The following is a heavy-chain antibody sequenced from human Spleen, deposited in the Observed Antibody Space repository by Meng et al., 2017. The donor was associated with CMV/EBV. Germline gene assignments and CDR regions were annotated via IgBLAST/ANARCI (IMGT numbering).Heavy chain of an antibody. Sequence: ASVKVSCKASGYTFSGYHTHWVRQAPGQGLEWMGWINSNSGATHFAQKFQGRVTMTTDTATSTAYMELRSLRSDDTAVYYCARYYYGSGGYYKDFREDWLDPWGQGTLVTVSS. CDR3: ARYYYGSGGYYKDFREDWLDP. D-gene: IGHD3-10*01. V-gene: IGHV1-2*02. J-gene: IGHJ5*02. CDR2: INSNSGAT. CDR1: GYTFSGYH.